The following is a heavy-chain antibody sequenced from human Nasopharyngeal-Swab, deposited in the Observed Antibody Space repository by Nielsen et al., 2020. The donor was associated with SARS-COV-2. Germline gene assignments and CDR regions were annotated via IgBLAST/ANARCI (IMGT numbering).Heavy chain of an antibody. Sequence: ASVKVSCKASGYTFTSYGISWVRQAPGQGLEWMGWINPNSGGTNYAQKFQGRVTMTRDTSISTAYMELSRLRSDDTAVYYCARDSRYSSSWYWSYYYYYGMDVWGQGTTVTVSS. CDR1: GYTFTSYG. CDR2: INPNSGGT. V-gene: IGHV1-2*02. CDR3: ARDSRYSSSWYWSYYYYYGMDV. J-gene: IGHJ6*02. D-gene: IGHD6-13*01.